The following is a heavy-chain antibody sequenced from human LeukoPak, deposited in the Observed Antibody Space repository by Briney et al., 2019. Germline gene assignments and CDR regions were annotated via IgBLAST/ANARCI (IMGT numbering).Heavy chain of an antibody. V-gene: IGHV4-59*08. CDR2: IYYSGST. J-gene: IGHJ4*02. Sequence: PSETLSLTCTVSGGSISSYYWSWIRQPPGKGLEWIGYIYYSGSTNYNPSLKSRVTISVDTSKNQFSLKLSSVTAADTAVYYCARVPGQLVIDYWGQGTLVTVSS. CDR3: ARVPGQLVIDY. CDR1: GGSISSYY. D-gene: IGHD6-13*01.